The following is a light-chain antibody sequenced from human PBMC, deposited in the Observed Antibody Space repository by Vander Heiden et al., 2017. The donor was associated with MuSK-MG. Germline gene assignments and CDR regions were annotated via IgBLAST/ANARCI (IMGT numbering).Light chain of an antibody. J-gene: IGKJ3*01. CDR1: QSVSSSY. Sequence: EIVLTQSPGTLSLSPGERATLSCRASQSVSSSYLARYQQKPGQAPRLLIYGASSRATGIPDRFSGSGSGTDFTLTISRLEPEDFAVYYCQQDGSSPFTFGHGTKVDIK. V-gene: IGKV3-20*01. CDR3: QQDGSSPFT. CDR2: GAS.